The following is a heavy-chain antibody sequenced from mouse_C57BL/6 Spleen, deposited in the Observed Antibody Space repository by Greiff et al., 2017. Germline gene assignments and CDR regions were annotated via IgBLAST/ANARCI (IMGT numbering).Heavy chain of an antibody. CDR1: GYTFTDYY. V-gene: IGHV1-26*01. Sequence: VQLQQSGPELVKPGASVKISCKASGYTFTDYYMNWVKQSHGKSLEWIGDINPNNGGTSYNQKFKGKATLTVDKSSSTAYMELRSLTSEDSAVYYCARRGYYGFDYWGQGTTLTVSS. D-gene: IGHD1-1*01. CDR2: INPNNGGT. CDR3: ARRGYYGFDY. J-gene: IGHJ2*01.